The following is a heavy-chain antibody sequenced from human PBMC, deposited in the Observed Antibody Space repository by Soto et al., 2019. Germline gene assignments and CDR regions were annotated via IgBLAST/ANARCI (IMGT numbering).Heavy chain of an antibody. CDR2: IYYTGRT. Sequence: SETLSLTCTVSGGSIGGYYWSWIRQAPGKGLEWLGYIYYTGRTKYNPSLKTRVTMSADTTKNQVSLRLTSVTAADTAVYYCARVRERLHYLDWFYRFDSWGQGNLVTVSS. D-gene: IGHD3-9*01. J-gene: IGHJ4*02. CDR3: ARVRERLHYLDWFYRFDS. CDR1: GGSIGGYY. V-gene: IGHV4-59*12.